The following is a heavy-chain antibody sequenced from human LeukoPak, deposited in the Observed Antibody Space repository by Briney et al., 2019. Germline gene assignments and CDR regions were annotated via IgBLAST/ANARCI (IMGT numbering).Heavy chain of an antibody. V-gene: IGHV1-18*01. CDR2: ISAYDGNT. J-gene: IGHJ4*02. Sequence: ASVKVSCKASGYMFPTYGITWVRQAPGQGPAWVGWISAYDGNTKSAPKFQDGVTMTTDTPTNIPYLELRSLRSDDTAVYYCARDGYGSGKGYFDYWGQGTLVTVSS. D-gene: IGHD3-10*01. CDR1: GYMFPTYG. CDR3: ARDGYGSGKGYFDY.